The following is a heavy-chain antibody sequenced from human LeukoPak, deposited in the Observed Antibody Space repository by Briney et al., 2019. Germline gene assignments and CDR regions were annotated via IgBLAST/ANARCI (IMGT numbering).Heavy chain of an antibody. D-gene: IGHD3-10*01. Sequence: ASVTVSCKASGYTFSSYAINWVRQAPGQGLEWVEGIIPIFGTANYAQKFQGRVTITTDESTSTAYMELSSLRSEDTAVYYCASYYYGSGSYLDFDYWGQGTLVTVSS. CDR2: IIPIFGTA. CDR1: GYTFSSYA. J-gene: IGHJ4*02. V-gene: IGHV1-69*05. CDR3: ASYYYGSGSYLDFDY.